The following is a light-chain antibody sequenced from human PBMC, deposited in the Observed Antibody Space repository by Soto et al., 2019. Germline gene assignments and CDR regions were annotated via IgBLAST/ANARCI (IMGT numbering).Light chain of an antibody. J-gene: IGKJ1*01. V-gene: IGKV3-20*01. CDR2: GAS. Sequence: IVLTQSPGTLSLSPGERATLSCRASQTGSNSYLAWYQQKPGQAPRLLIYGASSRATGIPDRFSGSGSGTDFTLTISRLEPEDFAVYYCQQYGSSSVTFGQGTKVDIK. CDR1: QTGSNSY. CDR3: QQYGSSSVT.